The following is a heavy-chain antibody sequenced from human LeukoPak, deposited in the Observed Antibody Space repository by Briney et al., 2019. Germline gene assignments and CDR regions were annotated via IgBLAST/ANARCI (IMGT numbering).Heavy chain of an antibody. D-gene: IGHD3-16*01. CDR2: ISWNSGSI. J-gene: IGHJ4*02. CDR3: ARESWGIDY. CDR1: GFTFDDYA. V-gene: IGHV3-9*01. Sequence: GGSLRLSCAASGFTFDDYAMHWVRQAPGKGLEWVSGISWNSGSIGYADSVKGRFTISRDSATNSLYLQMNSLRAEDTAVYYCARESWGIDYWGQGTLVTVSS.